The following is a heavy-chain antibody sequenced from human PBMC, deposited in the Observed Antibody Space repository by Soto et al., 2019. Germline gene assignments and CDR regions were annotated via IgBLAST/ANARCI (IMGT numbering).Heavy chain of an antibody. V-gene: IGHV1-69*13. CDR1: GGTFSSYA. D-gene: IGHD3-16*01. J-gene: IGHJ6*02. CDR2: IIPNFGTA. CDR3: ARGLNMAPTMGGVYNYYYGRDV. Sequence: SVKVSCKASGGTFSSYAISWVRQAPGQGLEWMGGIIPNFGTANYAQKFQGRVTITADESTSTAYMELSSLRSEDTAVYYCARGLNMAPTMGGVYNYYYGRDVGGQGTTVTAP.